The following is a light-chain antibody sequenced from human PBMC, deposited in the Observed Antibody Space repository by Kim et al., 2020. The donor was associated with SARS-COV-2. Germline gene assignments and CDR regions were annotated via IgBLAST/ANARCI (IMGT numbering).Light chain of an antibody. CDR3: SAWDSSLSAWV. Sequence: RPTATLPRTRNSNNVGDQGAAWLQQHQGHPPQLLSNRRNNRPSGISERFSASRSGDTASLTITGLQPEDEADYYCSAWDSSLSAWVFGGGTQLTVL. CDR2: RRN. J-gene: IGLJ2*01. V-gene: IGLV10-54*01. CDR1: SNNVGDQG.